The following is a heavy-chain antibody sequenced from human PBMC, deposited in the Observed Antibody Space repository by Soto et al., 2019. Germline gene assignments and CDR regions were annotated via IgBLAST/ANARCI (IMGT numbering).Heavy chain of an antibody. CDR2: VYWDDDK. Sequence: QITLKESGPTLVNPTQTLTLTCTFSGFSLSTSGAAVGWIRQPPGKALEWLALVYWDDDKRYSPSIKNRVTITKATAKNKVVLTLTNAEPVDTATYYCAHRQLVTFFGWVTQTDVWFDSWGQGTLVTVPS. D-gene: IGHD3-9*01. CDR1: GFSLSTSGAA. CDR3: AHRQLVTFFGWVTQTDVWFDS. J-gene: IGHJ5*01. V-gene: IGHV2-5*02.